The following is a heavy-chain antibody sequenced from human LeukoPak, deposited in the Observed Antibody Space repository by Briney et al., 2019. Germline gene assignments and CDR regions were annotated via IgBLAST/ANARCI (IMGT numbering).Heavy chain of an antibody. V-gene: IGHV4-4*07. CDR2: IYSSYFT. CDR1: GDSMSGYS. CDR3: ARVHMVTGTYFDS. D-gene: IGHD2-21*02. J-gene: IGHJ4*02. Sequence: ASETLSLTCTVSGDSMSGYSWSWLRQPAGKELEWIGRIYSSYFTEYNLSLDGRVTMSIDTSKNQFSLMLDSVTAADTAVYYCARVHMVTGTYFDSWGQGALVTVSS.